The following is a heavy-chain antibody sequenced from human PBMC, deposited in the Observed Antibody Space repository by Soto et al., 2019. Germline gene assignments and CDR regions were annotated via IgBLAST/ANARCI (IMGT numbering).Heavy chain of an antibody. CDR2: VSGSGGGT. CDR1: GSTFAHQA. CDR3: VREGGDSSSLVDKSFDY. Sequence: GGSLRLSCAASGSTFAHQAMSWVRQAPGTGLEWVSAVSGSGGGTYYADSVKGRFTISRDNSKNTLSLQMNSLRVEDTAVYYCVREGGDSSSLVDKSFDYWGQGALVTVSS. V-gene: IGHV3-23*01. D-gene: IGHD1-26*01. J-gene: IGHJ4*02.